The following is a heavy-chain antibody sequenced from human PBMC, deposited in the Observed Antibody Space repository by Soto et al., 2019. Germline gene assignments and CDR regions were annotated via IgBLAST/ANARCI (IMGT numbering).Heavy chain of an antibody. CDR2: MSGSGDST. CDR3: AEVQLWTIFDY. CDR1: AFTFSSSA. V-gene: IGHV3-23*01. D-gene: IGHD1-1*01. Sequence: EVQLLESGGGLVQPGGSLRLSCAASAFTFSSSAMSWVRQAPGKGLEWVSAMSGSGDSTYYADSVKGRFTISRDNSRNTLYLQMKSLRAEDTAVYYCAEVQLWTIFDYWGQGTLVTVSS. J-gene: IGHJ4*02.